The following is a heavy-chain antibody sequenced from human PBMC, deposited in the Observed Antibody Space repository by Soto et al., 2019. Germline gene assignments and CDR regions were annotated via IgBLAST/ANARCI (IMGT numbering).Heavy chain of an antibody. CDR2: ISGYNGNT. J-gene: IGHJ6*01. CDR3: SRLIMVGCWFDPNYHHGMDV. CDR1: GYTFSNYG. Sequence: QVQLVQSGAEVKKPGASVTVSCKTSGYTFSNYGINWVRQAPGQGLEWLGWISGYNGNTNYAQIVQVRVTMITDTSTGTVYMEQRSLKSDDTAIYYCSRLIMVGCWFDPNYHHGMDVWGKATTVIVPS. V-gene: IGHV1-18*01. D-gene: IGHD3-10*01.